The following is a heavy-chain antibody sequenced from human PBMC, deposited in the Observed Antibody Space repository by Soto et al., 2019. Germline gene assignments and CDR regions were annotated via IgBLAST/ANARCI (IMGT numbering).Heavy chain of an antibody. Sequence: ASVKVSCKASGYTFTSYGISWVRQAPGQGLEWMGWISAYNGNTNYAQKLQGRVTMTTDTSTSTAYMELRSLRSDDTAVYYCARDSSTLMVYEINYYYYGMDVWGQGTTVTVSS. CDR3: ARDSSTLMVYEINYYYYGMDV. CDR1: GYTFTSYG. D-gene: IGHD2-8*01. J-gene: IGHJ6*02. CDR2: ISAYNGNT. V-gene: IGHV1-18*04.